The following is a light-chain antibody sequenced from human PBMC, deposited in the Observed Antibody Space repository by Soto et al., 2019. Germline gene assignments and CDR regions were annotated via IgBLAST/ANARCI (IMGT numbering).Light chain of an antibody. CDR1: QSVSNNY. J-gene: IGKJ1*01. CDR3: KQYFGSGP. Sequence: EIVWTQSPGTLSLSPGERATLSCRASQSVSNNYLAWYQQKPGQAPRLLIYGASNRATGIPDRFSGSGSGTDFTLTISRLEPEDFAVYYWKQYFGSGPVGQGTKGDSK. V-gene: IGKV3-20*01. CDR2: GAS.